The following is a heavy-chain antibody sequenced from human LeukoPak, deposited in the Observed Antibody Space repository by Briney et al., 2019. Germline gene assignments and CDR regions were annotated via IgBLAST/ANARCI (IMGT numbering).Heavy chain of an antibody. J-gene: IGHJ5*02. V-gene: IGHV4-39*07. Sequence: SETLSLTCTVSGGSISSSSYYWGWIRQPPGKGLEWIGSIYYSGSTYYNPSLKSRVTISVDTSKNQFSLKLSSVTAADTAVYYCARDPGGSSWFGFDPWGQGTLVTVSS. CDR1: GGSISSSSYY. CDR2: IYYSGST. CDR3: ARDPGGSSWFGFDP. D-gene: IGHD6-13*01.